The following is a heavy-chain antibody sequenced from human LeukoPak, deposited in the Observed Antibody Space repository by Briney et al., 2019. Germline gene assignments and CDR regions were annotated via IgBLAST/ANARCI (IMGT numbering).Heavy chain of an antibody. CDR2: IRSKAHSCAT. J-gene: IGHJ4*02. CDR3: TGSRDGYKVGY. D-gene: IGHD5-24*01. V-gene: IGHV3-73*01. CDR1: GFTFSGSA. Sequence: GGSLRLSCAASGFTFSGSAMQCVRQASGKGLEWVGRIRSKAHSCATVYAASVKGGFTIYRDDSNNTAYLQMNSLKTEDTAVYYCTGSRDGYKVGYWGQGTLVTVSS.